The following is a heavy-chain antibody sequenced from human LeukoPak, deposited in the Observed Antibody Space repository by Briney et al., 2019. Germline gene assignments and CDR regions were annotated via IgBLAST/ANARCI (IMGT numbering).Heavy chain of an antibody. CDR3: ARESGQYYYDSSGYWAY. CDR2: IKQDGSEK. CDR1: GFTFSSYW. J-gene: IGHJ4*02. D-gene: IGHD3-22*01. V-gene: IGHV3-7*01. Sequence: GGSLRLSCAASGFTFSSYWMSWVRQAPGKGLEWVANIKQDGSEKYYVDSEKGRFTISRDNAKNSLYLQMNSLRAEDTAVYYCARESGQYYYDSSGYWAYWGQGTLVTVSS.